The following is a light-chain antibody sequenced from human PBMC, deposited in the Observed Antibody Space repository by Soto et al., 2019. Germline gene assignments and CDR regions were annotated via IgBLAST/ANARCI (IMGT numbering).Light chain of an antibody. J-gene: IGKJ2*01. CDR2: SAS. CDR3: QQSHSTPYT. V-gene: IGKV1-39*01. Sequence: IQLTQSPSSLSVSIGVRVTFNCRASQGLSSYLNWYRQKPGKAPELLIYSASTLQTGVPSRFSGSGSETDFTLTISSLQSEDLATYYCQQSHSTPYTFGQGTKLEL. CDR1: QGLSSY.